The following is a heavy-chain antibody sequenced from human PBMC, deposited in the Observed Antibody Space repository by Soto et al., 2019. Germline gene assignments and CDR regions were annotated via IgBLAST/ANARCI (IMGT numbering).Heavy chain of an antibody. D-gene: IGHD2-15*01. CDR3: ARDREVVAWYYYYGMDV. CDR1: GGTFSSYA. J-gene: IGHJ6*02. CDR2: IIPIFGTA. Sequence: QVQLVQSGAEVKKPGSSVKVSCKASGGTFSSYAISWVRQAPGQGLEWMGGIIPIFGTANYAQKFQGRVTITADESTSTAYMELSSLRSEDTAVYYCARDREVVAWYYYYGMDVWGQGTTVTVSS. V-gene: IGHV1-69*12.